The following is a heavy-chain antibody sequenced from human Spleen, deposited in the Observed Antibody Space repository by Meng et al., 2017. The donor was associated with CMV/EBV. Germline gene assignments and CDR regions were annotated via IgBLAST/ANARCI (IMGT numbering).Heavy chain of an antibody. J-gene: IGHJ5*02. D-gene: IGHD2-2*01. Sequence: GESLKISCAASGFTVSSNYMSWVRQAPGKGLEWVSVIYSGGSTYYADSVKGRFTISRDNSRNTLYLQMNSLRAEDAAVYYCAKSGCSSSSCYVWVEWLDPWGQGTLVTVSS. CDR1: GFTVSSNY. CDR3: AKSGCSSSSCYVWVEWLDP. CDR2: IYSGGST. V-gene: IGHV3-53*01.